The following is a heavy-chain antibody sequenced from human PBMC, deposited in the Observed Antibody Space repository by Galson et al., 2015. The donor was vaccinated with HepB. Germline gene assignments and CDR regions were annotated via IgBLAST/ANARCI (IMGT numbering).Heavy chain of an antibody. Sequence: QSGAEVKKPGESLKISCQGIGYLFSGYWIGWVRQTPGKGLEWMGIIYPGDSDTSYSPSFQGQVTISADPSSSVVCLQWNSLKPADTAIYFCAGRGGESSSHSRLDNWGQGTLVTVSS. D-gene: IGHD2-2*01. V-gene: IGHV5-51*01. CDR3: AGRGGESSSHSRLDN. CDR2: IYPGDSDT. J-gene: IGHJ4*02. CDR1: GYLFSGYW.